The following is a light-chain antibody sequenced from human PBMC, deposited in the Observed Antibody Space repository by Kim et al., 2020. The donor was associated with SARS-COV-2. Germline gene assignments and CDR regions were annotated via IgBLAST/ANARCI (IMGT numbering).Light chain of an antibody. J-gene: IGKJ2*01. Sequence: ISNYLNWYQLKPGEAPNLLIYAASTLQSGVPSRFSGSGSGTEFTLTISSLQPEDFASYFCQQSFSTPYTFGQGTKLEI. CDR3: QQSFSTPYT. V-gene: IGKV1-39*01. CDR1: ISNY. CDR2: AAS.